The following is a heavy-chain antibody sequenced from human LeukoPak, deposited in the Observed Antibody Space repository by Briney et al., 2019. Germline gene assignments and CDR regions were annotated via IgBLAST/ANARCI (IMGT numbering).Heavy chain of an antibody. CDR3: VKAFDYYVDH. Sequence: PGRSLRLFCAASGSCFSIFGMHWVRQAPGKGLGWVAFIRYDGSNKSYADSVKGRFTTSRDNSKNTLYLQMNSLGAEDTAVYHCVKAFDYYVDHWGQGMLVTVSS. D-gene: IGHD3-10*01. V-gene: IGHV3-30*02. CDR1: GSCFSIFG. J-gene: IGHJ4*02. CDR2: IRYDGSNK.